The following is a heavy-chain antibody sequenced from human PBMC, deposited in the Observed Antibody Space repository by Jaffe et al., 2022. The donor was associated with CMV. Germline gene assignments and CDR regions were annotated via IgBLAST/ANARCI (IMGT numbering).Heavy chain of an antibody. CDR2: INPNSGGT. J-gene: IGHJ4*02. CDR3: ARGGDYEGPITPYYFDY. V-gene: IGHV1-2*04. D-gene: IGHD4-17*01. Sequence: QVQLVQSGAEVKKPGASVKVSCKASGYTFTGYYMHWVRQAPGQGLEWMGWINPNSGGTNYAQKFQGWVTMTRDTSISTAYMELSRLRSDDTAVYYCARGGDYEGPITPYYFDYWGQGTLVTVSS. CDR1: GYTFTGYY.